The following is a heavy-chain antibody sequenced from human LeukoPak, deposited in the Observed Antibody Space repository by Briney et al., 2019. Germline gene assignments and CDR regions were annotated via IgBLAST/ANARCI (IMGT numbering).Heavy chain of an antibody. CDR1: GGSISSGGYY. CDR2: IYYSGST. V-gene: IGHV4-31*03. J-gene: IGHJ4*02. CDR3: ARADSMVRGVIPATYFDY. Sequence: SQTLSLTCTVSGGSISSGGYYWSWIRQHPGKGLEGIGYIYYSGSTYYNPSLKSRVTISVDTSKNQFSLKLSSVTAADTAVYYCARADSMVRGVIPATYFDYWGQGTLVTVSS. D-gene: IGHD3-10*01.